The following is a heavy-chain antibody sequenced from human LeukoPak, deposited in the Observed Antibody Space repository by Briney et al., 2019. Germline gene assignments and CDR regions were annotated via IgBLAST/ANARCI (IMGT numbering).Heavy chain of an antibody. J-gene: IGHJ5*02. Sequence: ASVKVSRKASGYTFTNYALNWVRQAPGQGLEWMGWINPNTGNPTYAQGFTGRFVFSLDTSVSTAYLQISSLKAEDTAVYYCARDRWLVPPNWFDPWGQGTLVTVSS. CDR2: INPNTGNP. CDR1: GYTFTNYA. D-gene: IGHD6-19*01. V-gene: IGHV7-4-1*02. CDR3: ARDRWLVPPNWFDP.